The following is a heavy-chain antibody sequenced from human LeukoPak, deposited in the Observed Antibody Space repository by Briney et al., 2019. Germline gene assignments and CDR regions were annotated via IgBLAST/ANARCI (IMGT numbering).Heavy chain of an antibody. Sequence: PGGSLRLSCAASGFTFNNYAMSWVRQAPGKGLEWVSAISGSDAGTYYADSVKGRFTISRDNSKNTLYLQMNSLRAEDAAVYYCAISGGYWAWAHWGQGTLVTVSS. CDR2: ISGSDAGT. CDR3: AISGGYWAWAH. J-gene: IGHJ4*02. V-gene: IGHV3-23*01. CDR1: GFTFNNYA. D-gene: IGHD1-26*01.